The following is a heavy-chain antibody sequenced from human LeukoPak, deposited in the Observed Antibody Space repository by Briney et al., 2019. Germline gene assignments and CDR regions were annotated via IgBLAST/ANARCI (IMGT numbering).Heavy chain of an antibody. CDR2: IYYSGST. Sequence: SETLSLTCTVSGGSISSYYWTWIRQPPGKGLEWIGYIYYSGSTYYNPSLKSRVTISVDTSKNQFSLKLTSVTAADTAVYYCARGKRGFSYDFDYWGQGTLSPSPQ. CDR3: ARGKRGFSYDFDY. J-gene: IGHJ4*02. D-gene: IGHD5-18*01. CDR1: GGSISSYY. V-gene: IGHV4-59*01.